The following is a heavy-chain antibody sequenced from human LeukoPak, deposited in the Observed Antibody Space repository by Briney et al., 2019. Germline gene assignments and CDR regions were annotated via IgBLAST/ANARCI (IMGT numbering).Heavy chain of an antibody. CDR3: ARNYDFWSGYDPNWFDP. CDR1: VYTFTGYY. CDR2: INPNSGGT. Sequence: ASVKLSRKASVYTFTGYYGHWVRHAPRQSLEKKVWINPNSGGTNYAQKFQCSVTMTRDTSISTAYMELSRLRSDDTAVYYCARNYDFWSGYDPNWFDPWGQGTLVTVSS. J-gene: IGHJ5*02. V-gene: IGHV1-2*02. D-gene: IGHD3-3*01.